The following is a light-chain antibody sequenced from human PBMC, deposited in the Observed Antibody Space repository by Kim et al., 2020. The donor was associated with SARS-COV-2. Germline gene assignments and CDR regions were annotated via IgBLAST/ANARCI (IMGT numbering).Light chain of an antibody. CDR2: EDD. Sequence: NFMLTQPHSVSESPGKTVTISCTRSSGSIDDNYVQWYQQRPGGVPTTVIYEDDQRPSGVSDRFSGSIDNSSNSASLTISVLRTEDEADYYCQSYNRDNVIFGGGTKVTVL. CDR1: SGSIDDNY. J-gene: IGLJ2*01. CDR3: QSYNRDNVI. V-gene: IGLV6-57*04.